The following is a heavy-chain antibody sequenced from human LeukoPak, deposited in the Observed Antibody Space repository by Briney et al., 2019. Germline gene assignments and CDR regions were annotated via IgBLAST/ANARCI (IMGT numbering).Heavy chain of an antibody. J-gene: IGHJ5*02. Sequence: GGSLRLSCAASGFTFSSNYMSWVRQAPGKGLEWGSVIYSADSTYYADSVKGRFTMSRDNSKNTLYLQMNSLRAEDTAVYYCARGDGARSSDHWGQGTLVTVSS. V-gene: IGHV3-66*01. CDR3: ARGDGARSSDH. D-gene: IGHD2-15*01. CDR1: GFTFSSNY. CDR2: IYSADST.